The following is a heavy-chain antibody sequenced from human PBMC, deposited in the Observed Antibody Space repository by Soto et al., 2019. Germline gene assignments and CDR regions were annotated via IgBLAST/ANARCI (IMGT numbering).Heavy chain of an antibody. CDR1: GFTFSSYA. D-gene: IGHD3-22*01. CDR3: AKDQTAYYYDSSGYYDAFDI. J-gene: IGHJ3*02. CDR2: ISGSGGST. Sequence: GGSLRLSCAASGFTFSSYAMSWVRQAPGKGLEWVSAISGSGGSTYYADSGKGRFTIARDNSKNTLYLQMNSLRAEDAAVYYCAKDQTAYYYDSSGYYDAFDIWGQGTMVTVSS. V-gene: IGHV3-23*01.